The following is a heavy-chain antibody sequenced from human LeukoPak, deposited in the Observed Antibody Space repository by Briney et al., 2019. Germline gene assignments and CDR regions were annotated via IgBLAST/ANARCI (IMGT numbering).Heavy chain of an antibody. Sequence: PLASVKVSCKPSGYTFTSYGINWVRQAPGQGLEWMGWISVYNGNTNYAQKLQGRVTMTADTSTRTAYMELRDLRSDDTAVYYCARGSSITDANWFDPWGQGTLVTVSS. CDR2: ISVYNGNT. J-gene: IGHJ5*02. CDR3: ARGSSITDANWFDP. CDR1: GYTFTSYG. V-gene: IGHV1-18*01. D-gene: IGHD1-20*01.